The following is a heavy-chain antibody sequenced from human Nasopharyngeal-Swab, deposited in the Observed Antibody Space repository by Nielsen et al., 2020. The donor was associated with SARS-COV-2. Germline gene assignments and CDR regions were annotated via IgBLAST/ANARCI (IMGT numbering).Heavy chain of an antibody. D-gene: IGHD6-6*01. CDR3: ARCLRRAARPFDYYYGMDA. V-gene: IGHV1-69*13. CDR1: GGTFSSYA. Sequence: SVKVSCKASGGTFSSYAISWVRQAPGQGLEWMGGIIPIFGTANYAQKFQGRVTITADESTSTAYMELSSLRSEDTAVYYCARCLRRAARPFDYYYGMDAWGQWTTVTFSS. J-gene: IGHJ6*02. CDR2: IIPIFGTA.